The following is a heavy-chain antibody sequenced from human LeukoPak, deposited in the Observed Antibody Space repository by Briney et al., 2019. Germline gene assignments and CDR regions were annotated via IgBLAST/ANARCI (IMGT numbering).Heavy chain of an antibody. CDR3: ARDGYYDFWSGYYGYMDV. Sequence: GGSLRLSCAASGFTFSSYAMHWVRQAPGKGLEWVAVISYDGSNKYYADSVKGRFTISRDNSKNTLYLQMNSLRAEDTAVYYCARDGYYDFWSGYYGYMDVWGKGTTVTVSS. V-gene: IGHV3-30*04. J-gene: IGHJ6*03. CDR1: GFTFSSYA. D-gene: IGHD3-3*01. CDR2: ISYDGSNK.